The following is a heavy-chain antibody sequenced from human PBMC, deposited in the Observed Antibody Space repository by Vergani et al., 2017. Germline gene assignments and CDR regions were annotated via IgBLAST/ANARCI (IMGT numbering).Heavy chain of an antibody. V-gene: IGHV3-33*01. CDR2: IWYDGSNK. J-gene: IGHJ4*02. Sequence: QVQLVESGGGVVQPGRSLRLSCAASGFTFSSYGMHWVRQAPGKGLEWVAVIWYDGSNKYYADSVKGRFTISRDNSKNTLYLQMNSLRAEDTAVYYCARAFRGEEDDYGDYGSSFDYWGQGTLVTVSS. D-gene: IGHD4-17*01. CDR3: ARAFRGEEDDYGDYGSSFDY. CDR1: GFTFSSYG.